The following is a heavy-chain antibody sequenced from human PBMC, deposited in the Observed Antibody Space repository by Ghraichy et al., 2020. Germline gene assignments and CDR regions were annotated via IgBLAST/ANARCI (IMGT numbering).Heavy chain of an antibody. D-gene: IGHD3-10*01. CDR1: GFTFSSYS. CDR2: ISSSSSYI. CDR3: ARGRLLSMVRGVMRPSYYFDY. V-gene: IGHV3-21*01. J-gene: IGHJ4*02. Sequence: GGSLRLSCAASGFTFSSYSMNWVRQAPGKGLEWVSSISSSSSYIYYADSVKGRFTISRDNAKNSLYLQMNSLRAEDTAVYYCARGRLLSMVRGVMRPSYYFDYWGQGTLVTVSS.